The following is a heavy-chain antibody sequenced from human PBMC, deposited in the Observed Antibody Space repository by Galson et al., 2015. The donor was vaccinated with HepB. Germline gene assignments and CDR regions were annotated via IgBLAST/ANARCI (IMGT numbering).Heavy chain of an antibody. V-gene: IGHV3-30*18. CDR3: AKGNGRNSPYSSSRNWFDP. D-gene: IGHD6-13*01. CDR1: GFTFSSYG. CDR2: ISYVGSNK. Sequence: SLRLSCAASGFTFSSYGMHWVRQAPGKGLEWVAVISYVGSNKYYADSVKGRFTISRDNSKNTLYLQMNSLRAEDTAVYYCAKGNGRNSPYSSSRNWFDPWGQGTLVTVSS. J-gene: IGHJ5*02.